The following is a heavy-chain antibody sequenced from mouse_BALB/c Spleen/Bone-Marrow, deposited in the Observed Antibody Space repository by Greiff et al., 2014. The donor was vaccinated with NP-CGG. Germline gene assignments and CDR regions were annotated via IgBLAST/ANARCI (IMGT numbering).Heavy chain of an antibody. CDR1: GFTFSSFG. Sequence: EVQVVESGGGLVQPGGSRKLSCAASGFTFSSFGIHWVRQAPEKGLEWVAYISSGSSTIYYADTVKGRFTISSDNPKNTLFLQMTSLRSEDTAMYYCAAITTVVARYAMDYWGQGTSVTVSS. CDR2: ISSGSSTI. J-gene: IGHJ4*01. CDR3: AAITTVVARYAMDY. D-gene: IGHD1-1*01. V-gene: IGHV5-17*02.